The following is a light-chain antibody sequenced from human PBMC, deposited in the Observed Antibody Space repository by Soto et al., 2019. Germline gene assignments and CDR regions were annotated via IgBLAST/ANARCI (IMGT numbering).Light chain of an antibody. CDR3: QQGHNWPLT. J-gene: IGKJ2*01. Sequence: EIVMTQSPATLFVSPGETATLSCRASQSITSELAWYQQKPGQPPRLLIYGASTRATGVPARFTGSGSGSEFTLTISGLQSEDFAVYYCQQGHNWPLTFGQGTRLEI. V-gene: IGKV3-15*01. CDR1: QSITSE. CDR2: GAS.